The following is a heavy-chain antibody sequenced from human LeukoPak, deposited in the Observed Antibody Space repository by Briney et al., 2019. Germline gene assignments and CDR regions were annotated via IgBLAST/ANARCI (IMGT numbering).Heavy chain of an antibody. D-gene: IGHD3-10*01. Sequence: PSETLSLTCTVSGGSMSGSYWSWIRQPPGKGLEWIGFIYDSESSNFNPSLKSRVTMSLDTSKNQFSLKLISVTAADAAVYYCAGHDYYGSGSYRWGQGTLVTVSS. CDR2: IYDSESS. J-gene: IGHJ5*02. V-gene: IGHV4-59*08. CDR1: GGSMSGSY. CDR3: AGHDYYGSGSYR.